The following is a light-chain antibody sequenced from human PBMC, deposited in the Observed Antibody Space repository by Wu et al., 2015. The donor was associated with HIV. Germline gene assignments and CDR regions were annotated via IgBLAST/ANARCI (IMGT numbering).Light chain of an antibody. CDR1: HSVDSS. J-gene: IGKJ1*01. Sequence: TQSPALLSLSPGETATLSCRASHSVDSSLAWYQQRPGQSPRLLIYDASKRATGTPARFRGSGSGTDFTLTISRLEPEDFAVYYCHHYGSSTRTFGQGTKVEIK. CDR2: DAS. V-gene: IGKV3-20*01. CDR3: HHYGSSTRT.